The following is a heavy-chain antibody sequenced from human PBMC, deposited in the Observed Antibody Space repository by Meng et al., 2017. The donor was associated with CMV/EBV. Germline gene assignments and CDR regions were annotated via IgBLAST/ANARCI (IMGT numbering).Heavy chain of an antibody. Sequence: CRASGYTCSNYYARWVRQAPGQGLEWMGVINPRGDITTYAQKFQGRVTMTRDTSANTVHMDLSSLGSEDTAVYYCAREKGDTNYFDSWGQETLVTVSS. CDR3: AREKGDTNYFDS. V-gene: IGHV1-46*01. D-gene: IGHD1-26*01. J-gene: IGHJ4*02. CDR1: GYTCSNYY. CDR2: INPRGDIT.